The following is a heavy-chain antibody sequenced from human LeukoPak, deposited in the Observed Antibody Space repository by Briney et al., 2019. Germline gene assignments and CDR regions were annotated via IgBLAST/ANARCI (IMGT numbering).Heavy chain of an antibody. CDR1: GFPLSSYA. V-gene: IGHV3-23*01. CDR3: ARAPVTSCRGAFCYPFDY. D-gene: IGHD2-15*01. Sequence: PGGSLRLSCAASGFPLSSYAMSWVRQASGKGLEWVSATSSSDAGKYHADSVRGRFTISGDNSKNTVYLQMNSLRVEDAAVYYCARAPVTSCRGAFCYPFDYWGRGTLVTVSS. J-gene: IGHJ4*02. CDR2: TSSSDAGK.